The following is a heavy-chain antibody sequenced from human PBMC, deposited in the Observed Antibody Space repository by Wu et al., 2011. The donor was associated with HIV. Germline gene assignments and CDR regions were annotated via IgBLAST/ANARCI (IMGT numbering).Heavy chain of an antibody. CDR1: GYTFTSYD. CDR2: MNPNSGNT. Sequence: QVQLVQSGAEVQKPGASVKVSCKAYGYTFTSYDINWVRQAPGQGLEWLGWMNPNSGNTGYAQKFQGRVTMTRSTSIGTAYMELSSLRSEDTAVYYCAREIDNWDFDNWGQGTLVTVSS. V-gene: IGHV1-8*02. J-gene: IGHJ4*02. D-gene: IGHD1-1*01. CDR3: AREIDNWDFDN.